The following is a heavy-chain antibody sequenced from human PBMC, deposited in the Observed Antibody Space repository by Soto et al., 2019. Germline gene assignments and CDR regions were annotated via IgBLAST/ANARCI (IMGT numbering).Heavy chain of an antibody. D-gene: IGHD2-15*01. CDR2: INHSGST. J-gene: IGHJ4*02. CDR1: GGSFSGYY. V-gene: IGHV4-34*01. CDR3: ARGALVVAATPGLDY. Sequence: SETLSLTCAVYGGSFSGYYWSWIRQPPGKGLEWIGEINHSGSTNYNPSLKSRVTISVDTSKNQFSLKLSSVTAADTAVYYCARGALVVAATPGLDYWGQGTLVTVSS.